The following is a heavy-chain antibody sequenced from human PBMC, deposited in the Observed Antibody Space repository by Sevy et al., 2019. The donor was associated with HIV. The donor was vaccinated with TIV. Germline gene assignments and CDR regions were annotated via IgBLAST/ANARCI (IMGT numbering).Heavy chain of an antibody. CDR2: ISSSGSTI. J-gene: IGHJ5*02. CDR1: GFTFSDYY. Sequence: GGSLRLSCAASGFTFSDYYTSWIRQAPGKGLEWVSYISSSGSTIYYAVSVKGRFTISRDNAKNSLYLQMNSLRAEDTAVYYCARDRYGVVVPAAKNWFDPWGQGTLVTVSS. V-gene: IGHV3-11*01. D-gene: IGHD2-2*01. CDR3: ARDRYGVVVPAAKNWFDP.